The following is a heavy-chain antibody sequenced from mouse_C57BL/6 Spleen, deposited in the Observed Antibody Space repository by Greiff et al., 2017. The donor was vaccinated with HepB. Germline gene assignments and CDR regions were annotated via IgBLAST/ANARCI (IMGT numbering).Heavy chain of an antibody. CDR2: INPNNGGT. V-gene: IGHV1-26*01. CDR3: ARWTTVVATYYYAMDY. J-gene: IGHJ4*01. Sequence: EVQLQQSGPELVKPGASVKISCKASGYTFTDYYMNWVKQSHGKSLEWIGDINPNNGGTSYNQKFKGKATLTVDKSSSTAYMELRSLTSEDSAVYYCARWTTVVATYYYAMDYWGQGTSVTVSS. CDR1: GYTFTDYY. D-gene: IGHD1-1*01.